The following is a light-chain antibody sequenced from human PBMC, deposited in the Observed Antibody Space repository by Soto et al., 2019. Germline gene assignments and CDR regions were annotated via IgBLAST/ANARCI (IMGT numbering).Light chain of an antibody. CDR2: GAS. Sequence: IVVTNSPVALSVSQEERATLSCRVSQSVSSNLAWYQQKPGQAPRLLIYGASTRATGIPARFSGSGSGTEFTLTISCFQSEDFAVYYCQQYNNWLLWRFCEGTKVDI. J-gene: IGKJ1*01. CDR1: QSVSSN. CDR3: QQYNNWLLWR. V-gene: IGKV3-15*01.